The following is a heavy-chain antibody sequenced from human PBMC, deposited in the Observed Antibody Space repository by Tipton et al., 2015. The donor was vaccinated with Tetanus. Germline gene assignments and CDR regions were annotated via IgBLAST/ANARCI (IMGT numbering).Heavy chain of an antibody. D-gene: IGHD3-22*01. CDR1: GGSISGGGYS. J-gene: IGHJ4*02. Sequence: TLSLTCDVSGGSISGGGYSWSWIRQPPGPGKGLEWIGYIYESGTTHYNPSLKSRVTLSLDMSKNHVSLNLTSVTAADTAVYYYARAVRFYYDSSTYYQYYFDSWGQGTLVTVSS. CDR2: IYESGTT. CDR3: ARAVRFYYDSSTYYQYYFDS. V-gene: IGHV4-30-2*01.